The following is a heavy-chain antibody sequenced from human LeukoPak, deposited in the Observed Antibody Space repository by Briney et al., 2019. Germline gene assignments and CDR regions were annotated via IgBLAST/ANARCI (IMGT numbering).Heavy chain of an antibody. CDR1: GYTFTRYG. V-gene: IGHV1-46*01. CDR2: ISPSGGST. D-gene: IGHD5-24*01. CDR3: ARSKGWLQQD. Sequence: GASVKVSCKTSGYTFTRYGITWVRQAPGQGPEWMGVISPSGGSTTYAQKFQGRVTLTRDMSTSTDYLELSSLRSEDTAVYYCARSKGWLQQDWGQGTLVTVSS. J-gene: IGHJ4*02.